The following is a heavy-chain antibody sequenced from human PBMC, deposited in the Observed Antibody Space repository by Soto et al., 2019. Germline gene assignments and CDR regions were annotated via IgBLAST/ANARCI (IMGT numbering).Heavy chain of an antibody. J-gene: IGHJ6*02. Sequence: GGSLRLSCAASGFTFSSYGMHWVRQAPGKGLEWVAVIWYDGSNKYYADSVKGRFTISRDNSKNTLYLQMNSLRAEDTAVYYCARDLTEASTYYDFWPGMDVWGQGTTVTVSS. CDR2: IWYDGSNK. D-gene: IGHD3-3*01. CDR3: ARDLTEASTYYDFWPGMDV. CDR1: GFTFSSYG. V-gene: IGHV3-33*01.